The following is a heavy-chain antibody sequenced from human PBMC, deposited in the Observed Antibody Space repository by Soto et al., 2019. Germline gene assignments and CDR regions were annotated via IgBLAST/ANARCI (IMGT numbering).Heavy chain of an antibody. CDR1: GFTFTTYA. D-gene: IGHD3-3*01. J-gene: IGHJ6*03. CDR3: ARVYNYDFWSGYYNYYMDV. Sequence: GGSLRLSCAASGFTFTTYAMNWVRQAPGKGLEWVSGISGSGGSTYYADPVKGRFTISKDNSKNTLYLQMNRLRAEDKAVYYCARVYNYDFWSGYYNYYMDVWGKGTTVTVSS. V-gene: IGHV3-23*01. CDR2: ISGSGGST.